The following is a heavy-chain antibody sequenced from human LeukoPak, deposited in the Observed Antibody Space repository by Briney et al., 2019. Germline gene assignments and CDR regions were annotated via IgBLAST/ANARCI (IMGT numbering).Heavy chain of an antibody. D-gene: IGHD6-13*01. Sequence: PSETLSLTCTVSGGSISSYYWSWIRQPPGKGLEWIGYIYYSGSTNYNPSLKSRVTISVDTSKNQFSLKLSSVTAADTAVYYCARALRGGAAAGNYFDYWGQGTLVTVSS. J-gene: IGHJ4*02. V-gene: IGHV4-59*12. CDR3: ARALRGGAAAGNYFDY. CDR1: GGSISSYY. CDR2: IYYSGST.